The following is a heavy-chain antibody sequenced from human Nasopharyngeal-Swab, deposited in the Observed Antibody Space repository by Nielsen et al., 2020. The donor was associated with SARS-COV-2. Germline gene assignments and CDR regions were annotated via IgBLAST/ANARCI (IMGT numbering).Heavy chain of an antibody. J-gene: IGHJ3*02. CDR1: GGSISSYF. CDR2: IYYSGST. Sequence: SETLSLTCTGSGGSISSYFGSWIRQPPGKGLEWIGYIYYSGSTNYNPSLKSRVTISVDTSKNQFSLKLSSVPAADTAVYYWARENVLRYFDWLLNDAFDIWGQGTMVTVSS. V-gene: IGHV4-59*13. CDR3: ARENVLRYFDWLLNDAFDI. D-gene: IGHD3-9*01.